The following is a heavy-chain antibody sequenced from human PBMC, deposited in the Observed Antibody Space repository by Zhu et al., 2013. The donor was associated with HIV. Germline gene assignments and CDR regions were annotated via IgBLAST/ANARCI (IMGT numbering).Heavy chain of an antibody. CDR2: MYHVGIT. D-gene: IGHD5-18*01. J-gene: IGHJ3*02. Sequence: QIHLRESGPRLVKPSGTLSLTCSVSGGSISSTVWWTWVRQSPDRGLEWLGEMYHVGITDYHPSLRGRVTMSVDKPNNQFSLRLTSVTAADTAIYFCARDMRGRGYRDTFDIWGQGTMVTVSS. CDR3: ARDMRGRGYRDTFDI. CDR1: GGSISSTVW. V-gene: IGHV4-4*02.